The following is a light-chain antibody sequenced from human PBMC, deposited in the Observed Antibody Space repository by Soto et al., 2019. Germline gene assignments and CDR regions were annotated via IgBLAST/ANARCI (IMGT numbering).Light chain of an antibody. J-gene: IGLJ1*01. CDR2: ENN. CDR3: GTWDSRLSVYV. Sequence: SVLPKPPSVSAAPGQKVTISRSGSSSNVGNSYVSWYQQLPGTAPKILIYENNIRPSGIPDRFSGSKSGTSATLGITGLQTGDEADYYCGTWDSRLSVYVFGTGTKVTVL. V-gene: IGLV1-51*02. CDR1: SSNVGNSY.